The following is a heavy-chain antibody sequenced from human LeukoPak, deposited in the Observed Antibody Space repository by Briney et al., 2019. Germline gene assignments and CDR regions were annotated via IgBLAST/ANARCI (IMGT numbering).Heavy chain of an antibody. CDR2: IYHSGSP. V-gene: IGHV4-4*02. Sequence: PSETLSLTCAVSGGSISSNNWWGWVRQPPGKGLEWIGEIYHSGSPNYNPSFKGRVTISVDKSRNHFSLNLSSVTAADTAVYYCARVNINNWHSCDYWGQGTLVTVSS. D-gene: IGHD1-1*01. J-gene: IGHJ4*02. CDR1: GGSISSNNW. CDR3: ARVNINNWHSCDY.